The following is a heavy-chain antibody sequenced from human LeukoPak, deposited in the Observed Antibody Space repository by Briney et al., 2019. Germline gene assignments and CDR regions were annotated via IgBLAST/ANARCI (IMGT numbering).Heavy chain of an antibody. CDR2: IIPIFGTA. Sequence: ASVKVSCKASGGTFSSYAISWVRQAPGQGLEWMGGIIPIFGTANYAQKFQGRVTITADESTSTAYMELSSLRSEDTAVYYCATTLPPFPYFDWLFPGYFDYWGQGTLVTVSS. CDR3: ATTLPPFPYFDWLFPGYFDY. CDR1: GGTFSSYA. J-gene: IGHJ4*02. V-gene: IGHV1-69*13. D-gene: IGHD3-9*01.